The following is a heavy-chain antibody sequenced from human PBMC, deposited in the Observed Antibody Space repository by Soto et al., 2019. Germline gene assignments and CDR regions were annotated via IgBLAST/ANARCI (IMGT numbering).Heavy chain of an antibody. D-gene: IGHD3-10*01. CDR1: GGSISSGGYY. CDR3: ARDYGSGSYAFDI. Sequence: SETLSLTCTVSGGSISSGGYYWSWIRQHPGKGLEWIGYIYYSGSTYYNPSLKSRVTISVDTSKNQFSLKLSSVTAADTAVYYCARDYGSGSYAFDIWGQGTMVTVSS. J-gene: IGHJ3*02. V-gene: IGHV4-31*03. CDR2: IYYSGST.